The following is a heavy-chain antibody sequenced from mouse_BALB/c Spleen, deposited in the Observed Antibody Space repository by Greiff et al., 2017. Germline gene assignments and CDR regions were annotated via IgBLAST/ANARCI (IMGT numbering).Heavy chain of an antibody. CDR1: GFTFSSFG. D-gene: IGHD1-1*01. CDR3: ASDYGSSFYAMDY. J-gene: IGHJ4*01. V-gene: IGHV5-17*02. Sequence: EVKLMESGGGLVQPGGSRKLSCAASGFTFSSFGMHWVRQAPEKGLEWVAYISSGSSTIYYAATVKGRFTISRDNPKNTLFLQMTSLRSEDTAMYYCASDYGSSFYAMDYWGQGTSVTVSS. CDR2: ISSGSSTI.